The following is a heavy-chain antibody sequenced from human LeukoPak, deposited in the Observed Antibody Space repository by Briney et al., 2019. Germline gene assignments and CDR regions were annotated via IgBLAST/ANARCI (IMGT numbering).Heavy chain of an antibody. J-gene: IGHJ6*03. CDR3: ARLPESHYSYYYYMDV. V-gene: IGHV4-39*01. Sequence: SETLSLTCTVSGASVTRGDCYGGWIRQPPGRGLQWIAHMHFRGSTYYNPSLRSQVTISVDTSKNQFSLKLTSVTATDSGVYFCARLPESHYSYYYYMDVWGEATTVTVS. CDR2: MHFRGST. CDR1: GASVTRGDCY.